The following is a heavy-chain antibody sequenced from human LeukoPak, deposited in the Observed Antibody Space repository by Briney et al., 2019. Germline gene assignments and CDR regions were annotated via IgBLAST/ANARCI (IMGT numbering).Heavy chain of an antibody. J-gene: IGHJ4*02. CDR3: AKEVRDSSGWYGVSYFDY. CDR1: GFTFSSYA. D-gene: IGHD6-13*01. CDR2: ISGSGGST. Sequence: PGGSLRLSCAASGFTFSSYAMSLVRQAPGKGLEWVSAISGSGGSTYYADSVKGRFTISRDNSKNTLYLQMNSLRAEDTAVYYCAKEVRDSSGWYGVSYFDYWGQGTLVTVSS. V-gene: IGHV3-23*01.